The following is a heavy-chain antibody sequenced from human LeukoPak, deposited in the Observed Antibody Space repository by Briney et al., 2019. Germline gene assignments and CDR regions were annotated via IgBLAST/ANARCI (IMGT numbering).Heavy chain of an antibody. D-gene: IGHD3-10*01. CDR1: GFTFSNYA. J-gene: IGHJ4*02. CDR2: ISGSGGST. Sequence: GGSLRLSCVASGFTFSNYAMNWVRQAPGKGLEWVSAISGSGGSTYYADSVKGRFTISRDNSKNTLYLQMNSLRAEDTAVYYCAKDRYYGSGSYSPLFDYWGQGTLVTVSS. V-gene: IGHV3-23*01. CDR3: AKDRYYGSGSYSPLFDY.